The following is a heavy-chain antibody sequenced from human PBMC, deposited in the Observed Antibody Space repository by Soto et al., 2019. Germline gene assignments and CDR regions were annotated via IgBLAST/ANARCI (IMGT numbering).Heavy chain of an antibody. J-gene: IGHJ4*02. CDR1: GFTFRSYV. CDR3: ARWGTTGGLDV. D-gene: IGHD3-16*01. V-gene: IGHV3-33*05. CDR2: TTYDGSNN. Sequence: QVQLVESGGGVVQPGTSLRLSCVGSGFTFRSYVIHWVRQPPGKGLEWVALTTYDGSNNFYGDSVKGGFTISRDNSRNTVELQMDSLRLEDTALYYCARWGTTGGLDVCGQGTLISVSS.